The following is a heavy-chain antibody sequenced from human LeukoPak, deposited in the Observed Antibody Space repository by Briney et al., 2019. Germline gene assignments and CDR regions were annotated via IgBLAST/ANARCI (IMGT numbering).Heavy chain of an antibody. CDR1: GYSFTNYW. CDR2: IYPGDSDT. D-gene: IGHD2-8*02. J-gene: IGHJ4*02. Sequence: GESLKISCQGSGYSFTNYWIGWVRQMPGKGLEWMGIIYPGDSDTTYSPSFQGQVSISADKSISTAYLQWSSLKASDTAMYYCARSAYWRESYYFDYWGQGTLVTVSS. V-gene: IGHV5-51*01. CDR3: ARSAYWRESYYFDY.